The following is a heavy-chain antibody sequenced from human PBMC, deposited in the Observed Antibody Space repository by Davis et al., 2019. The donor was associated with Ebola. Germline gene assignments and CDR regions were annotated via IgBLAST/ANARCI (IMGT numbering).Heavy chain of an antibody. J-gene: IGHJ4*02. D-gene: IGHD3-10*01. CDR1: GHTFTSYA. CDR3: ARDRGGDYSFDY. CDR2: INAGNGDT. Sequence: ASVKVSCKASGHTFTSYAVHWVRQAPGQRLEWMGWINAGNGDTGYSQKLQGRVTITRDTSASTVYMELSSLRSEDTSVYYCARDRGGDYSFDYWGQGTLVTVSS. V-gene: IGHV1-3*01.